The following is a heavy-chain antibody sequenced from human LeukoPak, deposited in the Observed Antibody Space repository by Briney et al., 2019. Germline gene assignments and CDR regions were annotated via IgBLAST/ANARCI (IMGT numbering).Heavy chain of an antibody. CDR1: GFSPSTSGVG. D-gene: IGHD2-8*01. V-gene: IGHV2-5*02. Sequence: SGPTLVKPTETLTLTCTFSGFSPSTSGVGVGWIRQPPGKALEWLALIKWDDDKRYSPSLKSRLTIAKDTSRNQVVLTMTNMDLVDTATYYCAHRTYGPFHYWGQGTLVTVSS. CDR2: IKWDDDK. CDR3: AHRTYGPFHY. J-gene: IGHJ4*02.